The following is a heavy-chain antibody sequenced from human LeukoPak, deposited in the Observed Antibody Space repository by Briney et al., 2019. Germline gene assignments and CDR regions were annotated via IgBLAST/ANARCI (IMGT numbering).Heavy chain of an antibody. CDR1: GGSFSGYY. Sequence: SETLSLTCAVYGGSFSGYYWSWIRQPPGKGLEWIGEINHSGSTNYNPSPKSRVTISVDTSKNQFSLKLSSVTAADTAVYYCARGPYYYDSSGHGYYFDYWGQGTLVTVSS. CDR3: ARGPYYYDSSGHGYYFDY. J-gene: IGHJ4*02. CDR2: INHSGST. D-gene: IGHD3-22*01. V-gene: IGHV4-34*01.